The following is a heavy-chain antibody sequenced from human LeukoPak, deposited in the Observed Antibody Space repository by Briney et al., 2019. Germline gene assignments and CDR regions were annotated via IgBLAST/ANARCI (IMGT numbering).Heavy chain of an antibody. J-gene: IGHJ4*02. D-gene: IGHD3-10*01. Sequence: GGSLRLSCAASGFSFSNSWMHRVRQAPGKGLVWVSRINSDGSSTSYADSVKGRFTISRDNAKNTLYLQMNSLRAEDTAVYYCARDGMVWFGEFRFDYWGQGTLVTVSS. V-gene: IGHV3-74*01. CDR2: INSDGSST. CDR1: GFSFSNSW. CDR3: ARDGMVWFGEFRFDY.